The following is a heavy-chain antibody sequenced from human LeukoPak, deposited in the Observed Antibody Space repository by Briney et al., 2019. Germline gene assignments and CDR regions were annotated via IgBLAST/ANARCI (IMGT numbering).Heavy chain of an antibody. CDR1: GFTFSSYA. Sequence: GGSLRLSCAASGFTFSSYAMSWVRQAPGKGLEWVSAISGSGGSTYYADSVKGRFTISRDNSKNTLYLEMNSLRAEDTALYYCAKDHQSYCTNGVCWNYFDYWGQGTLVTVSS. V-gene: IGHV3-23*01. CDR2: ISGSGGST. D-gene: IGHD2-8*01. CDR3: AKDHQSYCTNGVCWNYFDY. J-gene: IGHJ4*02.